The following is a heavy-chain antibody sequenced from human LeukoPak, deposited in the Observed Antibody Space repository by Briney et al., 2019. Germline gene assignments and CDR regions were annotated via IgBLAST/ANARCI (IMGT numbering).Heavy chain of an antibody. Sequence: SETLPLTCTVSGGSISSYYWSWIRQPPGKGLEWIGYIYYSGSTNYNPSLKSRVTISVDTSNNRFSLKLSSVTAADTAVYYCAGAFSTVTPTPFYYYGMDVWGQGTTVTVSS. CDR1: GGSISSYY. J-gene: IGHJ6*02. V-gene: IGHV4-59*08. CDR2: IYYSGST. D-gene: IGHD4-17*01. CDR3: AGAFSTVTPTPFYYYGMDV.